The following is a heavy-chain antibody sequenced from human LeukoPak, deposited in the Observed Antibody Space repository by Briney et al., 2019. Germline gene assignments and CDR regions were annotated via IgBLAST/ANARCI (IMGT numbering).Heavy chain of an antibody. J-gene: IGHJ5*02. CDR2: INPNSGGT. V-gene: IGHV1-2*02. CDR3: AREGGVYYYGSGSYYWFDP. D-gene: IGHD3-10*01. CDR1: GYTFTGYY. Sequence: ASVTVSCKASGYTFTGYYMHWVRQAPGQGLEWMGWINPNSGGTNYAQKFQGRVTMTRDTSISTAYMELSRLRSDDTAVYYCAREGGVYYYGSGSYYWFDPWGQGTLVTVSS.